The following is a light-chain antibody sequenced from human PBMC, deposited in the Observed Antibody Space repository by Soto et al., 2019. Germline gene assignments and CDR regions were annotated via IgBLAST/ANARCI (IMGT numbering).Light chain of an antibody. CDR1: QSVTDNY. CDR3: QQYSRAPLT. CDR2: GAS. V-gene: IGKV3-20*01. Sequence: EFVLTQSPATLSLSPGERATLSCRASQSVTDNYLAWYQQKPGQAPRLVISGASSRTSGIPDRFSASGSGTDFTLTISRLEPEDFAVYYCQQYSRAPLTFGQGTKVEIK. J-gene: IGKJ1*01.